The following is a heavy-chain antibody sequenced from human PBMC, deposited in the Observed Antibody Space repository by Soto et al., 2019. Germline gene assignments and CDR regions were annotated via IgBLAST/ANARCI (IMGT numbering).Heavy chain of an antibody. Sequence: PSEPLSSTSTASGGPISSYSWSWIRQPPGKGLEWIGYIYYSGSTNYNPSLKSRVTISVDTSKNQFSLKLSSVTAADTAVYYCAGYGSYDAFDIWGQGTMVTVS. CDR2: IYYSGST. D-gene: IGHD3-10*01. J-gene: IGHJ3*02. CDR3: AGYGSYDAFDI. CDR1: GGPISSYS. V-gene: IGHV4-59*01.